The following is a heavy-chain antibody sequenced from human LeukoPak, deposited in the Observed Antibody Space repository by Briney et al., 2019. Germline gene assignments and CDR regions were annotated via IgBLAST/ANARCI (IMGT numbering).Heavy chain of an antibody. CDR2: ISSSSTNI. V-gene: IGHV3-48*01. D-gene: IGHD4-17*01. Sequence: GGSLRLSCAASRFTFSTYSMNWVRQAPGRGLEWVSYISSSSTNIYYKDSVKGRFTISRDNAKNSLYLHMTSPRAEDTAVYYCVRNDGDNAFDIWGQGTMVIVSS. CDR1: RFTFSTYS. J-gene: IGHJ3*02. CDR3: VRNDGDNAFDI.